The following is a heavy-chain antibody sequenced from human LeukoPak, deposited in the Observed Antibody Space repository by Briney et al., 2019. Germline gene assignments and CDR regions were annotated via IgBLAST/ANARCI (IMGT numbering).Heavy chain of an antibody. V-gene: IGHV3-30-3*01. Sequence: GGSLRLSCAASGFTFSTYAMEWVRQAPGKGLEWVALISSDASNTYYADSVKGRFTISRDNSKNTLYLQMNSLRAEDTAVYYCARDRETYYYDSSGYHYWGQGTLVTVSS. CDR3: ARDRETYYYDSSGYHY. J-gene: IGHJ4*02. D-gene: IGHD3-22*01. CDR1: GFTFSTYA. CDR2: ISSDASNT.